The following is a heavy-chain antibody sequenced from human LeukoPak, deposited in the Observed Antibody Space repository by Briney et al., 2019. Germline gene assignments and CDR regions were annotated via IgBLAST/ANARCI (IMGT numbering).Heavy chain of an antibody. D-gene: IGHD3-22*01. CDR2: IIPIFGTA. J-gene: IGHJ5*02. V-gene: IGHV1-69*01. CDR1: GGAFSSYA. Sequence: SVKVSCKASGGAFSSYAISWVRQAPGQGLEWMGGIIPIFGTANYAQKFQGRVTITADESTSTAYMELRSLRSDDTAVYFCARDSGYYDTSGYYYWFDPWGQGTLVTVSS. CDR3: ARDSGYYDTSGYYYWFDP.